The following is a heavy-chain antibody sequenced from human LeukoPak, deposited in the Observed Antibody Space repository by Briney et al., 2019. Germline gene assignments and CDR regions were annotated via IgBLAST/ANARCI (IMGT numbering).Heavy chain of an antibody. J-gene: IGHJ4*02. CDR2: INHSGST. V-gene: IGHV4-34*01. CDR3: ARGRPRPSTRFDY. Sequence: SETLSLTCAVYGGSFSGYYWSWIRQPPGKGLEWIGEINHSGSTNYNPSLKSRVTISVDTSKNQFSLKLSSVTAADTALYYCARGRPRPSTRFDYWGQGTLVTVSS. CDR1: GGSFSGYY.